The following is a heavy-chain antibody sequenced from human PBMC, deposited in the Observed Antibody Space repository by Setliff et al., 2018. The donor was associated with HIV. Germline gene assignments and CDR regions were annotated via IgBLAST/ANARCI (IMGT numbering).Heavy chain of an antibody. CDR3: ARGSTAVNYYYYSIDV. Sequence: ASVKVSCKASGYTFTGYFIHWVRQAPGQGLEWMGRIIPNSGDTNYAQKFQGRVTMTRDTSISTAYMELSRLRSDDTAVYYCARGSTAVNYYYYSIDVWGKGTTVTVSS. V-gene: IGHV1-2*06. CDR1: GYTFTGYF. J-gene: IGHJ6*03. CDR2: IIPNSGDT. D-gene: IGHD2-2*01.